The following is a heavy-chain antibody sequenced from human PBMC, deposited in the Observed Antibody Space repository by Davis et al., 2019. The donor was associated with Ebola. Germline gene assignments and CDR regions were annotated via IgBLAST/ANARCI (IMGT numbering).Heavy chain of an antibody. CDR3: ARAAPTLYYFDY. CDR2: IYHSGST. D-gene: IGHD3-10*01. J-gene: IGHJ4*02. CDR1: GGSFSGYY. V-gene: IGHV4-34*01. Sequence: MPGGSLRLSCAVYGGSFSGYYWSWIRQPPGKGLEWIGEIYHSGSTNYNPSLKSRVTISVDKSKNQFSLKLSSVTAADTAVYYCARAAPTLYYFDYWGQGTLVTVSS.